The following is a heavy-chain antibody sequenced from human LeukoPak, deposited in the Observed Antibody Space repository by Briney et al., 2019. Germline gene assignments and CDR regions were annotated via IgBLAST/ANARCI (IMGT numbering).Heavy chain of an antibody. CDR3: TTITVAAAFDY. CDR1: GFTSGFTFSDYE. V-gene: IGHV3-48*03. D-gene: IGHD6-19*01. CDR2: ISSGSTK. J-gene: IGHJ4*02. Sequence: PGGSLRLSCAVSGFTSGFTFSDYEMNWVRQAPGKGLEWVSYISSGSTKYYADSVKGRFTISRDNAKNSLYLQMNSLRAEDTAVYYCTTITVAAAFDYWGQGTLVTVSS.